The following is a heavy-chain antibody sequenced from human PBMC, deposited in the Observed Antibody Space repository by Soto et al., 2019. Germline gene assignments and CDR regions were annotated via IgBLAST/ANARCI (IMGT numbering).Heavy chain of an antibody. D-gene: IGHD1-1*01. CDR2: IYYSGST. CDR1: GGAISSYY. CDR3: ARVELSEQLFLARRHWFDP. Sequence: SGTLSLTCTVSGGAISSYYWSWIRQPPGKGLEWIGYIYYSGSTNYNPSLKSRVTISVDTSKNQFSLKLSSVTAADTAVYYCARVELSEQLFLARRHWFDPWDQGNLVTVSS. J-gene: IGHJ5*02. V-gene: IGHV4-59*01.